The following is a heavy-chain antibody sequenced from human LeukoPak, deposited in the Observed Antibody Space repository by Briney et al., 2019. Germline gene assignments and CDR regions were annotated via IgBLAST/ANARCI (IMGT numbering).Heavy chain of an antibody. D-gene: IGHD1-26*01. V-gene: IGHV1-2*02. CDR2: INPNSGAT. CDR1: GYTFTGYY. CDR3: ARDRSTYSGSYYWFDP. J-gene: IGHJ5*02. Sequence: ASVTVSCKASGYTFTGYYMHWVRQAPGQGLEWMGWINPNSGATNYAQKFQGRVTMTRDTSISTAYMELSRLRSDDTAVYYCARDRSTYSGSYYWFDPWGQGTLVTVSS.